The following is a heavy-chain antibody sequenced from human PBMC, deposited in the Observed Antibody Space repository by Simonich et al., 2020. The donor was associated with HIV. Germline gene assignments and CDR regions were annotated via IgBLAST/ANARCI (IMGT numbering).Heavy chain of an antibody. Sequence: QVQLVQSGAEVKKPGSSVMVSCKAFGGTFSRYAISWVRQAPGQGLEWMGGIIHVFGTPNYAQKFQERVTITADGSTSTVYMELSSLRSEDTAVYYCARNRFTYGANAGGMDVWGQGTTVTVSS. J-gene: IGHJ6*02. D-gene: IGHD4-17*01. CDR3: ARNRFTYGANAGGMDV. CDR1: GGTFSRYA. CDR2: IIHVFGTP. V-gene: IGHV1-69*13.